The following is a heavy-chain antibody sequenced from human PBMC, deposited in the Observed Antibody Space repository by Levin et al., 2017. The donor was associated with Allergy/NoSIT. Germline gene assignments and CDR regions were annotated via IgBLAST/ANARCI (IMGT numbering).Heavy chain of an antibody. V-gene: IGHV3-48*02. J-gene: IGHJ4*02. CDR3: ARDDGWSRFS. CDR2: ITSDSSSI. D-gene: IGHD6-19*01. Sequence: GGSLRLSCAASGFTFNMHSLNWVRQAPGKGLEWLSYITSDSSSIGYADSVEGRFTISRDNGKNSLYLQLNSLRDEDTAVYYCARDDGWSRFSWGRGTLVIVSS. CDR1: GFTFNMHS.